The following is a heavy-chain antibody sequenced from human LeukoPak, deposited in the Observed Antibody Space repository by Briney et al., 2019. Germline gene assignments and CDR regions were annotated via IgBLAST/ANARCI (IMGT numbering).Heavy chain of an antibody. J-gene: IGHJ4*02. CDR3: ARDEMYGSGSYAYFDY. CDR1: GFPFSSYW. CDR2: IKQDGSKK. Sequence: GGSLRLSCVASGFPFSSYWMTWVRQAPGKGLEWVANIKQDGSKKSYVDSVKGRFTISRDNAKNSLYLQLNSLRAEDTAVYFCARDEMYGSGSYAYFDYWGQGTLVTVSS. V-gene: IGHV3-7*01. D-gene: IGHD3-10*01.